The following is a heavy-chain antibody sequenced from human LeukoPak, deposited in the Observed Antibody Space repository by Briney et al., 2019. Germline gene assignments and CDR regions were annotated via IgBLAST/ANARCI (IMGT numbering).Heavy chain of an antibody. CDR2: IYSGGGA. D-gene: IGHD2-21*02. CDR3: ARSDGTLRTYYYYYYAMDV. Sequence: PGGSLRLSCVASGFTVSSNYMNWVRQAPGKGLEWVSVIYSGGGAYYADSVKGRFTISRDSSKNTVYLQMNSLRVEDTAVYYCARSDGTLRTYYYYYYAMDVWGQGTTVTVS. V-gene: IGHV3-53*01. J-gene: IGHJ6*02. CDR1: GFTVSSNY.